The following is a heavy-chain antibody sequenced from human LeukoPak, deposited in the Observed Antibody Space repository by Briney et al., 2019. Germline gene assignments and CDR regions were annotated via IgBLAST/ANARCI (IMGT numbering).Heavy chain of an antibody. CDR2: IYYSGSS. CDR1: GGSISNYY. V-gene: IGHV4-59*01. D-gene: IGHD6-6*01. J-gene: IGHJ4*02. Sequence: SETLSLTCAVSGGSISNYYWNWIRQPPGKGLEWIGYIYYSGSSNYNPSLKSRVTISVDASKNQFSLKVNSVTAADTAVYFCARLSRGSSAGFDYWGQGILVTVSS. CDR3: ARLSRGSSAGFDY.